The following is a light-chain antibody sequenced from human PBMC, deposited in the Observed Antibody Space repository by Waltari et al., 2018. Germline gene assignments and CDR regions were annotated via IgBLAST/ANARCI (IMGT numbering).Light chain of an antibody. CDR3: QSADISSSYRV. J-gene: IGLJ3*02. Sequence: SHDLTQPPSVSVSPGQTARITCSGDALPKQYAYWFQKKPGQAPVLVIYKDTDRPSGIPKRLSGSSSGTTVTLTISGVQADDEADYYCQSADISSSYRVFGGGTKLSVL. CDR1: ALPKQY. V-gene: IGLV3-25*03. CDR2: KDT.